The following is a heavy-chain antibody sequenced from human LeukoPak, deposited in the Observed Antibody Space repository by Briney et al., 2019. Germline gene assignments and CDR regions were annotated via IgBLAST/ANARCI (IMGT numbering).Heavy chain of an antibody. CDR1: GGSISSSSDY. CDR3: ARDKSVGATTFDY. D-gene: IGHD1-26*01. J-gene: IGHJ4*02. CDR2: IYYSGNT. Sequence: SETLSLTCSVSGGSISSSSDYWGWVRQPPGKGLEWIGSIYYSGNTYYNPSLKSRVTISVDTSKNQLSLKLSSVTAADTAVYYCARDKSVGATTFDYWGQGTLVTVSS. V-gene: IGHV4-39*07.